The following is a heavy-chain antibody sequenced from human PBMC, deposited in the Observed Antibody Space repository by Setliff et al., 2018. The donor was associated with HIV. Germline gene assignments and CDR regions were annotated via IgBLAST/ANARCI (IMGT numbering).Heavy chain of an antibody. D-gene: IGHD2-15*01. V-gene: IGHV1-46*01. CDR2: IHPSGGST. J-gene: IGHJ6*02. CDR3: AREGRGGNSYLYYYYGMDV. Sequence: ASVKVSCKASGYTFTSYYIHWVRQAPGQGLEWMGVIHPSGGSTSYAQSFQDRVTMTRDTSTSTVYMELSSLRSEDTAVYYCAREGRGGNSYLYYYYGMDVWGQGTTVTVSS. CDR1: GYTFTSYY.